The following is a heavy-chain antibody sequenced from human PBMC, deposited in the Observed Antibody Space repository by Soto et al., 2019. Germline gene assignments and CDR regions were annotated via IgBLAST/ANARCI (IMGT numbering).Heavy chain of an antibody. CDR3: ARDCSSTSCPAGFDP. CDR2: IYYSGST. Sequence: TSETLSLTCTFSGGSISSGGYYWSWIRQHPGKGLEWIGYIYYSGSTYYNPSLKSRVTISVDTSKNQFSLKLSSVTAADTAVYYCARDCSSTSCPAGFDPWGQGTLVTVSS. V-gene: IGHV4-31*03. J-gene: IGHJ5*02. D-gene: IGHD2-2*01. CDR1: GGSISSGGYY.